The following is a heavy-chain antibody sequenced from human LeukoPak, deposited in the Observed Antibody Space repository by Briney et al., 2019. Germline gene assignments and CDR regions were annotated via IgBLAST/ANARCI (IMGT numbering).Heavy chain of an antibody. D-gene: IGHD2-2*01. J-gene: IGHJ5*02. CDR1: GYSISSGYY. V-gene: IGHV4-38-2*02. Sequence: SETLSLTCTVSGYSISSGYYWGWIRQPPGKGLEWIGSIYHSGSTHYNPSLKSRVTISVDTSKNQFSLKLSSVTAADTAVYYCARGEVVPAARGGGNWFDPWGQGTLVTVSS. CDR3: ARGEVVPAARGGGNWFDP. CDR2: IYHSGST.